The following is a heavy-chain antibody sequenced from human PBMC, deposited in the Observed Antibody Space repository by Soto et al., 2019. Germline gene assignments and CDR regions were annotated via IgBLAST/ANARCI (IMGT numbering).Heavy chain of an antibody. CDR1: GFTFSSYE. CDR3: ARDTWAGGGSLPFDY. Sequence: GGSLRLSCAASGFTFSSYEMNWVRQAQGKGLEWVSYSSSSGSSIYYAGTVKGRFTITRDNAKNSVYLQMNSLRAEDTAVYYCARDTWAGGGSLPFDYWGQGTLVTVSS. CDR2: SSSSGSSI. V-gene: IGHV3-48*03. J-gene: IGHJ4*02. D-gene: IGHD2-15*01.